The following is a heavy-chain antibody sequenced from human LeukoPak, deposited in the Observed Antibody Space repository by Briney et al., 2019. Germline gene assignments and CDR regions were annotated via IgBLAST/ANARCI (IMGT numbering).Heavy chain of an antibody. D-gene: IGHD3-22*01. CDR2: IKQDGSEK. CDR1: GFTFSSYA. J-gene: IGHJ4*02. Sequence: GGSLRLSCAASGFTFSSYAMSWVRQAPGKGLEWVANIKQDGSEKYYVDSVKGRFTISRDNAKNSLYLQMNSLRAEDTAVYYCARQTYYYDSSGARFDYWGQGTLVTVSS. V-gene: IGHV3-7*01. CDR3: ARQTYYYDSSGARFDY.